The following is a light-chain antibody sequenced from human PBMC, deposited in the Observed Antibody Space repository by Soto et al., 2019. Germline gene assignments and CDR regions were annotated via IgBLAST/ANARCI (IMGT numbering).Light chain of an antibody. CDR3: QPYNNRPLT. J-gene: IGKJ4*01. V-gene: IGKV3-15*01. CDR1: QSITST. Sequence: EILLTQSPGTLSLSPVERSTPSVTASQSITSTVAWYQHKPGQTPRLLIYDTYTRATGVPTRFSGSRSGAEFTLTITRLQSEDCAVYYCQPYNNRPLTFAGGTKV. CDR2: DTY.